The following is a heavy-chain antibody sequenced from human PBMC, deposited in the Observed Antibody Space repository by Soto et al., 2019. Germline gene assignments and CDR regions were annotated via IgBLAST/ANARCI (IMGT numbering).Heavy chain of an antibody. CDR1: GGTFSSYA. CDR2: IIPIFGTA. J-gene: IGHJ5*02. CDR3: ARVAGGGGYRWFDP. V-gene: IGHV1-69*06. Sequence: QVQLVQSGAEVQKPGSSVKVACKASGGTFSSYAISWVRQAPGQGLEWMGGIIPIFGTANYAQKFQGRVTITADKSTSTADMELSSLRSEDTAVYYCARVAGGGGYRWFDPWGQGTLVTVSS. D-gene: IGHD3-22*01.